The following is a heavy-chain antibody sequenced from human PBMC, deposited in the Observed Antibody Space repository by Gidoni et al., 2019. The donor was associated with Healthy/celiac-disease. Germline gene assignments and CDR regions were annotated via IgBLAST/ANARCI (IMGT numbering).Heavy chain of an antibody. V-gene: IGHV1-46*01. CDR1: GYTFTSYY. Sequence: QVQLVQSGAEVKKPGASVKVSCKASGYTFTSYYMHWVRQAPGQGLEWMGIINPSGGSTSYAQKFQGRVTMTRDTSTSTVYMELSSLRSEDTAVYYCAREGGYCSGGSCYLDYWGQGTLVTVSS. CDR2: INPSGGST. CDR3: AREGGYCSGGSCYLDY. J-gene: IGHJ4*02. D-gene: IGHD2-15*01.